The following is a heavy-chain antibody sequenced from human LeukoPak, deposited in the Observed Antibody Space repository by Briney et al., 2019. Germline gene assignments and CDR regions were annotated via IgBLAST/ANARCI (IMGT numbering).Heavy chain of an antibody. J-gene: IGHJ4*02. CDR1: GVVFSDSA. Sequence: GGSLRLSCATSGVVFSDSAMTWVRQAPGKGLAWVSVITNNGGGTYYADSVKGRFTISRDNSKNTLYLQMNNLRADDTAVFYCVKETGHNWGYFEFWGQGTLVTVSS. CDR2: ITNNGGGT. CDR3: VKETGHNWGYFEF. D-gene: IGHD7-27*01. V-gene: IGHV3-23*01.